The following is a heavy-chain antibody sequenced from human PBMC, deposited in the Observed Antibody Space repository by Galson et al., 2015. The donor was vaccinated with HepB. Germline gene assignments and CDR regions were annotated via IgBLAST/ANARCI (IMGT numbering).Heavy chain of an antibody. CDR1: GYSFTSYW. V-gene: IGHV5-51*01. CDR2: IYPGDSDT. CDR3: ARQLYSSSWKEATEANYYYYYGMDV. J-gene: IGHJ6*02. Sequence: QSGAEVKKPGESLKISCKGSGYSFTSYWIGWVRQMPGKGLEWMGIIYPGDSDTRYSPSFQGQVTISADKSISTAYLQWSSLKASDTAMYYCARQLYSSSWKEATEANYYYYYGMDVWGQGTTVTVSS. D-gene: IGHD6-13*01.